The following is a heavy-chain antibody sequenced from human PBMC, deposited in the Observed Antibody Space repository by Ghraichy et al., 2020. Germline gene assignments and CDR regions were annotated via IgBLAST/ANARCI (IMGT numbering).Heavy chain of an antibody. V-gene: IGHV3-7*01. J-gene: IGHJ4*02. D-gene: IGHD5-12*01. CDR2: IKQDGSEK. CDR1: RFTFSSYW. Sequence: GGSLRLSCAASRFTFSSYWMGWVRQAPGKGLEWVANIKQDGSEKYYVDSVKGRFTISRDNAKNSMYLQMNSLRAEDTAVYYCARASGFYYFDYWGQGTLVTVSS. CDR3: ARASGFYYFDY.